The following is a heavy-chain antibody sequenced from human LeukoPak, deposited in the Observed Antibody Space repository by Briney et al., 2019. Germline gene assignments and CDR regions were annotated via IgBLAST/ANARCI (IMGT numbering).Heavy chain of an antibody. Sequence: ASVKVSCKASGYTFTGYYMHWVRQAPGKGLEWMGGFDPEDGETIYAQKFQGRVTMTEDTSTDTAYMELSSLRSEDTAVYYCATDFARGGSFTYDYWGQGTLVTVSS. CDR3: ATDFARGGSFTYDY. CDR1: GYTFTGYY. V-gene: IGHV1-24*01. J-gene: IGHJ4*02. D-gene: IGHD1-26*01. CDR2: FDPEDGET.